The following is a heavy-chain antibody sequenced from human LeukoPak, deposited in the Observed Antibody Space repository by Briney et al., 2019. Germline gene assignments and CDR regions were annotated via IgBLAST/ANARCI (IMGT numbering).Heavy chain of an antibody. Sequence: SGPTLVKPTQTLTLTCTFSGFSLSTSGVGVGWIRQPPGKALEWLALIYWNDDKRYSPSLKSRLTITKDTSKNQVVLTMTNMDPVDTATYYCAHRAVGVVSSWYDGYFDYWGQGTLVTVSS. CDR2: IYWNDDK. D-gene: IGHD6-13*01. V-gene: IGHV2-5*01. J-gene: IGHJ4*02. CDR1: GFSLSTSGVG. CDR3: AHRAVGVVSSWYDGYFDY.